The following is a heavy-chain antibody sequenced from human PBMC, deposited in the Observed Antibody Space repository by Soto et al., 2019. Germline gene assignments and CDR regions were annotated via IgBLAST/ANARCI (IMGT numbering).Heavy chain of an antibody. V-gene: IGHV5-51*01. D-gene: IGHD2-8*01. CDR2: IYPGDSDT. Sequence: GESLKISCKGSGYSFTNYWIAWVRQMPGKGLEWMGIIYPGDSDTRYSPSFQGQVTISADKSISAAYLQWSSLKASDSAMYYCARRHSLYGNSVPSDYFDYWGQGTLVSGSS. CDR1: GYSFTNYW. CDR3: ARRHSLYGNSVPSDYFDY. J-gene: IGHJ4*02.